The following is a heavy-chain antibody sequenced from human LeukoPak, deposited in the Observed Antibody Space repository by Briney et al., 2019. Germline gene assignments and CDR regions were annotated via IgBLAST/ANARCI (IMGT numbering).Heavy chain of an antibody. J-gene: IGHJ4*02. CDR3: ARQLDYYDKRDY. D-gene: IGHD3-22*01. CDR2: IDPSDSYS. CDR1: GYSFTNYG. Sequence: GESLKISCKGSGYSFTNYGISWVRQMPGKGLEWMGRIDPSDSYSNYGPSFQSHVTISADRSISTAYLQWRSLKASDTAMHYCARQLDYYDKRDYWGQGTLVTVAS. V-gene: IGHV5-10-1*01.